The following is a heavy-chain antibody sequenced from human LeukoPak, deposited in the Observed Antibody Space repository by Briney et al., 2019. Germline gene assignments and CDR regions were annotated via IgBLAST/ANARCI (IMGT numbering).Heavy chain of an antibody. V-gene: IGHV3-7*01. J-gene: IGHJ6*02. CDR3: ARELGYCSGGSCPYYYYYGMDV. D-gene: IGHD2-15*01. CDR1: GFTFSSYW. Sequence: PGGSLRLSCAASGFTFSSYWMSWVRQAPGKGLEWVANIKQDGSEKYYVDSVKGRFTISRDNAKNSLYLQMNSLRAEDTAVYYCARELGYCSGGSCPYYYYYGMDVWGQGTTVTVSS. CDR2: IKQDGSEK.